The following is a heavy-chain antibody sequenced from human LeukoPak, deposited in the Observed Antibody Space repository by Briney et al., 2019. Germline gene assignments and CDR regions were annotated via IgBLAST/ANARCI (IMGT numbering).Heavy chain of an antibody. CDR2: INEHGDQK. D-gene: IGHD2-2*01. CDR3: AREREYARDY. V-gene: IGHV3-7*01. CDR1: GFTFSHFW. Sequence: GGSLRPSCAASGFTFSHFWMTWVRQAPGKGLEWVANINEHGDQKYYVDSLNGRFTISRDNAKNSLFLQMDSLKDEDTAVYYCAREREYARDYWGQGTLVTVSS. J-gene: IGHJ4*02.